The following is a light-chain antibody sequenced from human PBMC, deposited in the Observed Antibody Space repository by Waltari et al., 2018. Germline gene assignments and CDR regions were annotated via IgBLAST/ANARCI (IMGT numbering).Light chain of an antibody. Sequence: QSVLTQPPSASGTPGQRVTISCSGSTSNLGSNTVNWYQHLPGTAPKLLIYSNSHRPSGVPARFSGSKSGTSASLVISGLQSEDEADYYCAAWDDSLSGRGVFGTGTKVTVL. V-gene: IGLV1-44*01. CDR2: SNS. CDR1: TSNLGSNT. CDR3: AAWDDSLSGRGV. J-gene: IGLJ1*01.